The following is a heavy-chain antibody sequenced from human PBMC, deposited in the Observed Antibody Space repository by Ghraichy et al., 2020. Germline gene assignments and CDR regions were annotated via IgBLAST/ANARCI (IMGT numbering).Heavy chain of an antibody. Sequence: GGSLRLSCAASGFTYSSYAVSWVRQAPGKGLEWVSVVGGNGVTTYYADSLRGRFSTSRDNSKNTLYLQMNSLRAEDTAVYYCAKGIATRPHYYYAMYVWGQGTTVTVSS. CDR3: AKGIATRPHYYYAMYV. CDR1: GFTYSSYA. CDR2: VGGNGVTT. V-gene: IGHV3-23*01. D-gene: IGHD6-6*01. J-gene: IGHJ6*02.